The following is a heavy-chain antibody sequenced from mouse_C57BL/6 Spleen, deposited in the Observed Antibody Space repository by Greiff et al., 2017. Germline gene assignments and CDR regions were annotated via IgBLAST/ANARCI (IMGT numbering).Heavy chain of an antibody. CDR3: AASWDRDY. CDR2: IDPSDSYT. Sequence: QVQLKQPGAELVKPGASVKLSCKASGYTFTSYWMQWVKQRPGQGLEWIGEIDPSDSYTNYNQKFKGKATLTVDTSSSTAYMQLSSLTSDDSAVYYCAASWDRDYWGQGTTLTVSS. CDR1: GYTFTSYW. D-gene: IGHD4-1*01. V-gene: IGHV1-50*01. J-gene: IGHJ2*01.